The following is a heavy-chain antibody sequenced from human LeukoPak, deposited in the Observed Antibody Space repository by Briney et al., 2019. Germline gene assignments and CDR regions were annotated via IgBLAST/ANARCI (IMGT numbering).Heavy chain of an antibody. V-gene: IGHV3-21*04. CDR2: ISSSSSYI. CDR1: RFTFSSYS. J-gene: IGHJ4*02. D-gene: IGHD3-10*01. CDR3: ARDRGSHNYFDH. Sequence: GGSLRLSCAASRFTFSSYSMNWVRQAPGKGLEWVSSISSSSSYIYYADSVKGRFTISRDNANSSLFLQMNSLRAEDTALYYCARDRGSHNYFDHWGQGTLVTVSS.